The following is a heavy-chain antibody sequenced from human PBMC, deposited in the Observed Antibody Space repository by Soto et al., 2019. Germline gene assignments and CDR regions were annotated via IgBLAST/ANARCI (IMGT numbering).Heavy chain of an antibody. CDR3: ARATYYYGSGSFRFDY. Sequence: QVHLVQSGAEVRKPGASVKISCKASGFTFTTFYMHWVRQAPGQGLEWMGMITPGGGSTSYAQKFQGRVTMTRGTSTTTVYMDLSSLRSEDTAVYYCARATYYYGSGSFRFDYWGQGTLVTVSS. CDR1: GFTFTTFY. J-gene: IGHJ4*02. CDR2: ITPGGGST. D-gene: IGHD3-10*01. V-gene: IGHV1-46*03.